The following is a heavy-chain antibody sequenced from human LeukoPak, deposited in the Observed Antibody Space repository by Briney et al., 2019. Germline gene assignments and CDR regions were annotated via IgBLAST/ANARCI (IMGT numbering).Heavy chain of an antibody. CDR1: GGSISSSNW. V-gene: IGHV4-4*02. D-gene: IGHD2-21*02. CDR2: IYHSGST. J-gene: IGHJ3*02. Sequence: PSETLSLTCAVSGGSISSSNWWSWVRQPPGKGLEWIGEIYHSGSTNYNPSLKSRVTISVDKSKNQFSLKLSSVTAADTAVYYCARQNGGGDCPHDAFDIWGQGTMVTVSS. CDR3: ARQNGGGDCPHDAFDI.